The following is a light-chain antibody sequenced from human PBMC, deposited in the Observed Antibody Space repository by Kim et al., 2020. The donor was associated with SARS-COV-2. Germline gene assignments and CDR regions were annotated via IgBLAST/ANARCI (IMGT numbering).Light chain of an antibody. CDR2: AAS. Sequence: ADVGDRVTITCRASQDIKNDLGWYKQKPGKAPKRLIYAASSLESGVPSRFSGSGSGTDFTLTISGLQHEDFATYYCLQDHDYVRSFGQGTMVEIK. CDR3: LQDHDYVRS. V-gene: IGKV1-6*01. CDR1: QDIKND. J-gene: IGKJ1*01.